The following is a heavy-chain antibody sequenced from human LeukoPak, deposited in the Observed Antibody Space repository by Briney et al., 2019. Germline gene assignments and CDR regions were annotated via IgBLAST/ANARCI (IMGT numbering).Heavy chain of an antibody. CDR2: FYVGGYT. Sequence: PGGSLRLSCAASGFTVSSSYMSWVRQAPGKGLEWVSLFYVGGYTLYADSVKGRFTISRDNSKNTLYLQMNSLRAEDTAVYYCARDPGYYDSSGYLGYYFDYWGQGTLVTVSS. V-gene: IGHV3-66*01. CDR1: GFTVSSSY. CDR3: ARDPGYYDSSGYLGYYFDY. J-gene: IGHJ4*02. D-gene: IGHD3-22*01.